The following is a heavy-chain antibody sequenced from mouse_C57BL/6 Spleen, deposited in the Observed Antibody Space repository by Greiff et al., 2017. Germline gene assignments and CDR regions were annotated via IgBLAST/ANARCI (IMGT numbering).Heavy chain of an antibody. CDR3: ARGLLLRSWYFDV. CDR2: IYPSDSET. D-gene: IGHD1-1*01. J-gene: IGHJ1*03. Sequence: QVQLQQSGAELVRPGSSVKLSCKASGYTFTSYWMDWVKQRPGQGLEWIGNIYPSDSETHYNQKFKDKATLTVDKSSSTAYMQLSSLTSEDSAVYYCARGLLLRSWYFDVWGTGTTVTVSS. V-gene: IGHV1-61*01. CDR1: GYTFTSYW.